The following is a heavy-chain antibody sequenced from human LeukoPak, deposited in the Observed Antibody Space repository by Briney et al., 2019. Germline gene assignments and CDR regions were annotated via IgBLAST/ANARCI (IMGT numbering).Heavy chain of an antibody. J-gene: IGHJ6*03. Sequence: GGSLRLSCAASEFTFSGSAMHWVRQASGKGLEWVGRIRGKANSYATAYAASVKGRFTISRDDSKNTAYLQMNSLKTEDTAVYYCTRHDGEDYYYMDVWGKGTTVTVSS. CDR2: IRGKANSYAT. CDR3: TRHDGEDYYYMDV. V-gene: IGHV3-73*01. CDR1: EFTFSGSA. D-gene: IGHD4-17*01.